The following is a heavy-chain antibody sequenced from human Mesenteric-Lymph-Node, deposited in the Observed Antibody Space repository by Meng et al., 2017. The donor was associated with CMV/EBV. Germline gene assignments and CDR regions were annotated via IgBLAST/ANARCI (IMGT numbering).Heavy chain of an antibody. CDR3: ASTPYGSRFDY. CDR2: IYPGDSDT. V-gene: IGHV5-51*01. CDR1: GYSFDSCW. D-gene: IGHD6-19*01. J-gene: IGHJ4*02. Sequence: CKGSGYSFDSCWIGWVRQVPGKGLEWMGIIYPGDSDTRYSPSSQGQVTFSADKSICTAYLQLSSLKASDTATYYCASTPYGSRFDYWGQGTLVTVSS.